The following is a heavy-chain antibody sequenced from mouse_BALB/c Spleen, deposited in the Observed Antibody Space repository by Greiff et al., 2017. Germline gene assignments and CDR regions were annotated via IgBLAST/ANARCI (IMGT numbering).Heavy chain of an antibody. CDR2: IHYSGST. D-gene: IGHD2-1*01. V-gene: IGHV3-1*02. CDR3: ARNYYGNYWYFDV. J-gene: IGHJ1*01. CDR1: GYSITSGYI. Sequence: EVMLVESGPDLVKPSQSLSLTCTVTGYSITSGYIWHLIRQFPGNKLEWMGYIHYSGSTNYNPSLKSRISITRDTSKNQFFLQLNSVTTEDTATYYCARNYYGNYWYFDVWGAGTTVTVSS.